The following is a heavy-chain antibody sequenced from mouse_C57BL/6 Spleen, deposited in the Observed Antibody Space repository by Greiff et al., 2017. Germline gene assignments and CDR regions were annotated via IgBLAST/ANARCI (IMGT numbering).Heavy chain of an antibody. D-gene: IGHD2-4*01. V-gene: IGHV5-9*01. Sequence: EVKLMESGGGLVKPGGSLKLSCAASGFTFSSYTMSWVRQTPEKRLEWVATISGGGGNTYYPDSVKGRFTISRDNAKNTLCLQMSSLRSEDTALYYCARHEDDYAVGGWGQVASVTAAS. CDR1: GFTFSSYT. J-gene: IGHJ4*01. CDR2: ISGGGGNT. CDR3: ARHEDDYAVGG.